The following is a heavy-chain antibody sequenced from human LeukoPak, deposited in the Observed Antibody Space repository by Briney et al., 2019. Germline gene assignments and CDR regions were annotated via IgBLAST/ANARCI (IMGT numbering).Heavy chain of an antibody. Sequence: PSETLSLTCTVSGGSISSGCYYWSWIRQHPGKGLEWIGYIYYSGSTYYNPSLKSRVTISVDTSKNQFSLKLSSVTAADTAVYYCARALNDDFWSGTYNWFDPWGQGTLVTVSS. V-gene: IGHV4-31*03. CDR3: ARALNDDFWSGTYNWFDP. CDR1: GGSISSGCYY. D-gene: IGHD3-3*01. CDR2: IYYSGST. J-gene: IGHJ5*02.